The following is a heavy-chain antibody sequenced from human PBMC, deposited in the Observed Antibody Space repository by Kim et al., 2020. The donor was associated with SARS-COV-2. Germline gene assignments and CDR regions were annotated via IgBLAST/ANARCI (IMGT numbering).Heavy chain of an antibody. CDR3: ARDRGSGWYPFGGINNWFDP. Sequence: RFTISRDNAKNSLYLQMNSLRAEDTAVYYCARDRGSGWYPFGGINNWFDPWGQGTLVTVSS. V-gene: IGHV3-11*05. J-gene: IGHJ5*02. D-gene: IGHD6-19*01.